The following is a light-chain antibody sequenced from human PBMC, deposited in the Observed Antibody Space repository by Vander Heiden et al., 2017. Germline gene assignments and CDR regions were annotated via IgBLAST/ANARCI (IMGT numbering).Light chain of an antibody. CDR3: QQYYSTPGT. Sequence: DIVMTQSPDSLAVSLGERATINCKSSQSVLYSSNNKNYLAWYQQKPGQPPKLLIYWASTRESGVPDRFSGSGSGTDFTLTISSRQAEDVAVYYCQQYYSTPGTFGQGTKLEIK. V-gene: IGKV4-1*01. J-gene: IGKJ2*01. CDR2: WAS. CDR1: QSVLYSSNNKNY.